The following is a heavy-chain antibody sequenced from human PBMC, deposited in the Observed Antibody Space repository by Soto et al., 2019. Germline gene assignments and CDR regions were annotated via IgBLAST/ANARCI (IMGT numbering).Heavy chain of an antibody. D-gene: IGHD2-2*01. CDR1: GGSFSGYY. V-gene: IGHV4-34*01. J-gene: IGHJ6*02. Sequence: QVQLQQWGAGLLKPSETLSLTCAVYGGSFSGYYWSWIRQPPGKGLEWIGEINHSGSTNYNPSLKSRVTISVDTSKNQFSLKLSSVTAADTAVYYCARALYCSSTSCHKYYYYYGMDVWGQGTTVTVSS. CDR3: ARALYCSSTSCHKYYYYYGMDV. CDR2: INHSGST.